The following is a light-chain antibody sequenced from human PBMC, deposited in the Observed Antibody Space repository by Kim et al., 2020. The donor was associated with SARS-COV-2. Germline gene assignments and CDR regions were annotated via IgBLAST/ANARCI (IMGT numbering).Light chain of an antibody. CDR1: MLGDND. CDR3: QSWDSSTVV. CDR2: EDS. J-gene: IGLJ2*01. V-gene: IGLV3-1*01. Sequence: PRQAASTSCADDMLGDNDSCWYQKKPQQSPLVIIYEDSKPPSGIPGRFAASNSGTTAPLISSGTQAMDEADYYCQSWDSSTVVFGGGTQLTVL.